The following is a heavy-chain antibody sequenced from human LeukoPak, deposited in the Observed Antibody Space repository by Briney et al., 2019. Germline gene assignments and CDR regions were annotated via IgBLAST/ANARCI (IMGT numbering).Heavy chain of an antibody. CDR2: IKQDGSEK. J-gene: IGHJ6*03. Sequence: GGSLRLSCAASGFTFSSYWMNWVRQAPGKRLEWVANIKQDGSEKYYVDSVKGRFTISRDNANNSLYLQMNSLRAEDTAVYYCARGPISRGLGEYYYYYMDVWGKGTTVTISS. CDR3: ARGPISRGLGEYYYYYMDV. CDR1: GFTFSSYW. V-gene: IGHV3-7*01. D-gene: IGHD3-16*01.